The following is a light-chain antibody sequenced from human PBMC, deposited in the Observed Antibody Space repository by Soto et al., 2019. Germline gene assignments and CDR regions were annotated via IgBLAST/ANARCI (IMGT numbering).Light chain of an antibody. CDR3: QVWDDSSDHDYV. Sequence: SYELPQPPSVSVAPGQTARITCGGDNIGAKSVHWYQQRPGQAPVLVVYDDSDRPSGVPERFSGSNSGNTATLTISRVEAGDEADYYCQVWDDSSDHDYVFGTGTKVTVL. CDR2: DDS. J-gene: IGLJ1*01. V-gene: IGLV3-21*02. CDR1: NIGAKS.